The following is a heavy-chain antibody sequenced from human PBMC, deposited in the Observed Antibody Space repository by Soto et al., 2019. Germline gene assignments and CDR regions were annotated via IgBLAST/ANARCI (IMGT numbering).Heavy chain of an antibody. CDR3: ARPQRGDDVKNAFDL. V-gene: IGHV1-69*06. CDR2: IIPIFGTA. Sequence: SVKVSCKASGGTFSSYAISWVRQAPGQGLEWMGGIIPIFGTANYAQKFQGRVTITADKSTSTAYMELSSLRSEDTAVYYCARPQRGDDVKNAFDLWGQGTMVTVSS. CDR1: GGTFSSYA. D-gene: IGHD2-21*02. J-gene: IGHJ3*01.